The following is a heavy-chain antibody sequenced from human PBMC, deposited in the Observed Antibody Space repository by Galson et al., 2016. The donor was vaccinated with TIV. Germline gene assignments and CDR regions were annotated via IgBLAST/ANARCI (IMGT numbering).Heavy chain of an antibody. CDR2: IVPILGMT. CDR1: GGTFSSYS. CDR3: SIAPGTYNTAWYVY. D-gene: IGHD6-19*01. V-gene: IGHV1-69*02. J-gene: IGHJ4*02. Sequence: SVKVSCKASGGTFSSYSISWVRQAPGQGLEWMGRIVPILGMTNYAQKFQGRVTITADKSTSTAYMDLSSLRSEDTAMYYCSIAPGTYNTAWYVYRGQGTLVTVSS.